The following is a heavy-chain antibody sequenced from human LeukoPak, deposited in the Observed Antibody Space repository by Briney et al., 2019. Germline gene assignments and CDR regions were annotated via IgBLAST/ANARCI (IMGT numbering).Heavy chain of an antibody. D-gene: IGHD3-10*01. J-gene: IGHJ3*02. CDR2: IYYSGST. CDR1: GGSISSYY. Sequence: SETLSLTCTVSGGSISSYYWSWIRQPPGKGLEWIGYIYYSGSTNYNPSLKSRVTMSVDTSRNQFSLKLSSVTAADTAVYYCARDRVGLLWFGELLSDAFDIWGQGTMVTVSS. V-gene: IGHV4-59*12. CDR3: ARDRVGLLWFGELLSDAFDI.